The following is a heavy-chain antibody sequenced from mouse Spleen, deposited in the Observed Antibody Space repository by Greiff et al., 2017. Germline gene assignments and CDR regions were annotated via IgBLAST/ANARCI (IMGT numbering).Heavy chain of an antibody. J-gene: IGHJ2*01. Sequence: VQLQQSGAELVRPGASVKLSCTASGFNIKDDYMHWVKQRPEQGLEWIGWIDPENGDTEYASKFQGKATITADTSSNTAYLQLSSLTSEDTAVYYCTTGFITTVVAGRNYFDYWGQGTTLTVSS. CDR1: GFNIKDDY. CDR2: IDPENGDT. CDR3: TTGFITTVVAGRNYFDY. V-gene: IGHV14-4*01. D-gene: IGHD1-1*01.